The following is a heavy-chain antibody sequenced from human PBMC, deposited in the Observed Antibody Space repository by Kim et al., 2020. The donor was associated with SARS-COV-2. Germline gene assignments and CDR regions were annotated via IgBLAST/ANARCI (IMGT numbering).Heavy chain of an antibody. J-gene: IGHJ6*02. CDR3: AKGIVVVPAAMPGGMDV. D-gene: IGHD2-2*01. V-gene: IGHV3-30*02. Sequence: VKGRFTSSRDNSKNTLYLQMNSLRAEDTAVYYCAKGIVVVPAAMPGGMDVWGQGTTVTVSS.